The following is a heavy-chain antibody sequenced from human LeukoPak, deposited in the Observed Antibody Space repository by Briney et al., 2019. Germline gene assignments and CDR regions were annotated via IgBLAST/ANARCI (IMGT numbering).Heavy chain of an antibody. Sequence: SETLSLTCTVSGGSVSSGSYYWSWIRQPPGKGLEWIGYIYYSGSTNYNPSLKSRVTISVDTSKNQFSLKLSSVTAADTAVYYCARAQQLGWFDPWGQGTLVTVSS. J-gene: IGHJ5*02. CDR3: ARAQQLGWFDP. V-gene: IGHV4-61*01. CDR2: IYYSGST. D-gene: IGHD6-13*01. CDR1: GGSVSSGSYY.